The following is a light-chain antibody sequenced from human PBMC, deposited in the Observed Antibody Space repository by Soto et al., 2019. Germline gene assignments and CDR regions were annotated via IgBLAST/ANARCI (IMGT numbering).Light chain of an antibody. CDR2: EVS. V-gene: IGLV2-14*01. Sequence: QSVLSQPASVSGSPGQSITISCAGTSSDVGGYNYVSWYQQHPGKAPKLMISEVSNRPSGVSNRFSASKSGNTASLTISGLQAEDEADYYCSSYTGTSTLVFGGGTKVTVL. CDR3: SSYTGTSTLV. CDR1: SSDVGGYNY. J-gene: IGLJ3*02.